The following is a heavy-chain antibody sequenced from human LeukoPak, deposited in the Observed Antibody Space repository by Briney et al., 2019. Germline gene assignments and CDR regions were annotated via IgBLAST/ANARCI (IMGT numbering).Heavy chain of an antibody. D-gene: IGHD3-3*01. Sequence: ASVKVSCKASGYTFTSYGISWVRQAPGQGLEWMGWISAYNGNTNYAQKLQGRVTMTTDTSTSTAYMELRSLRSDDTAVYYCASESSKYYDFWSGYYYGMDVWGQGTTVTVSS. CDR1: GYTFTSYG. V-gene: IGHV1-18*01. CDR3: ASESSKYYDFWSGYYYGMDV. CDR2: ISAYNGNT. J-gene: IGHJ6*02.